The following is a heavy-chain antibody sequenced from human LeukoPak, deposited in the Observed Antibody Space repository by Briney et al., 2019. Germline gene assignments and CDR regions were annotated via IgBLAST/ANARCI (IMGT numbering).Heavy chain of an antibody. CDR3: ARENPSGYYNRPIDY. V-gene: IGHV4-39*02. CDR2: IYYSGST. Sequence: PSETLSLTCTVSGGSITSSNYYWAWIRQPPGKGLEGIGSIYYSGSTYYNPSLKSRVTIFVDTSKNQFSLKLSSVTAADTAVYYCARENPSGYYNRPIDYWGQGTLVTVSS. CDR1: GGSITSSNYY. J-gene: IGHJ4*02. D-gene: IGHD3-22*01.